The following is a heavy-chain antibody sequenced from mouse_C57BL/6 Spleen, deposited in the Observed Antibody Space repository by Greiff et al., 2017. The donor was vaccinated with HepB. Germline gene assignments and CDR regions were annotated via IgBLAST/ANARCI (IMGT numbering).Heavy chain of an antibody. J-gene: IGHJ2*01. D-gene: IGHD1-1*01. V-gene: IGHV1-80*01. CDR1: GYAFSSYW. CDR3: AKGSSYGYFDY. Sequence: VQLVESGAELVKPGASVKISCKASGYAFSSYWMNWVKQRPGKGLEWIGQIYPGDGDTNYNGKFKGKATLTADKSSSTAYMQLSSLTSEDSAVYFCAKGSSYGYFDYWGQGTTLTVSS. CDR2: IYPGDGDT.